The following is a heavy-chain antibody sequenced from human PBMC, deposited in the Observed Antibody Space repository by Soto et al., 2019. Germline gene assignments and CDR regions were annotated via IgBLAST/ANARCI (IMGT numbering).Heavy chain of an antibody. V-gene: IGHV3-11*01. CDR2: ISSSGSTI. CDR3: ARDSSDYYDSSGYYYLGWFDP. Sequence: VQLVESGGGLVQPGGSLRLSCAASGFTFSDYYMSWIRQAPGKGLEGVSYISSSGSTIYYADSVKGRLTISRDNAKNSLYLQMNSLRAEDTAVYYCARDSSDYYDSSGYYYLGWFDPWGQGTLVTVSS. J-gene: IGHJ5*02. D-gene: IGHD3-22*01. CDR1: GFTFSDYY.